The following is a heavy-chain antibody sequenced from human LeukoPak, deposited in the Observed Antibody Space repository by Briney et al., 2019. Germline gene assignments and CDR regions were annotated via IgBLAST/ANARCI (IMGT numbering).Heavy chain of an antibody. CDR3: ATLPIISGDY. CDR2: VDTEDGET. J-gene: IGHJ4*02. Sequence: GASVTVSCKVSGYTLTVLSMHWGRQAHGKGLEWMGGVDTEDGETIYPQKFQRRVTMSEDTSTDTAYLELSSLRSEDTAVYYCATLPIISGDYWGQGTLGTVSA. V-gene: IGHV1-24*01. D-gene: IGHD3-10*01. CDR1: GYTLTVLS.